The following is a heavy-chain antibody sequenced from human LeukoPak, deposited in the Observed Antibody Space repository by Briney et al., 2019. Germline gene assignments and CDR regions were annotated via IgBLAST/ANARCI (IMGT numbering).Heavy chain of an antibody. CDR2: ISGSGGST. CDR1: GFTFSSYA. CDR3: AKGDSTTLLIPYYFDY. Sequence: GGSLRLSCAASGFTFSSYAMSWVRQAPAKGLEWVSDISGSGGSTYYADSVKDRFTISRDNSKNTLYLQMNSLRAEDTAVYYCAKGDSTTLLIPYYFDYWGQGTLVTVSS. J-gene: IGHJ4*02. D-gene: IGHD3-22*01. V-gene: IGHV3-23*01.